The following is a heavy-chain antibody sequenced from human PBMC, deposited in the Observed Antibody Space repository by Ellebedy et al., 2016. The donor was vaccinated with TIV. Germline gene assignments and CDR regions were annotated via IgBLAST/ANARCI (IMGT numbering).Heavy chain of an antibody. J-gene: IGHJ6*02. CDR2: ISYDGSNK. Sequence: GGSLRLXXAAPGFTFSSYGMHWVRQAPGKGLEWVAVISYDGSNKYYADSVKGRFTISRDNSKNTLYLQMNSLRTKDTAVYYCAKDSSSSSSGMDVWGQGTTVTVSS. CDR3: AKDSSSSSSGMDV. V-gene: IGHV3-30*18. D-gene: IGHD6-13*01. CDR1: GFTFSSYG.